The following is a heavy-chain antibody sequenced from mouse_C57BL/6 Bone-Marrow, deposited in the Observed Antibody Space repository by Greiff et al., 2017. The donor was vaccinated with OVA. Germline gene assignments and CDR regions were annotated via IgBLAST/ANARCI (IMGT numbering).Heavy chain of an antibody. D-gene: IGHD1-1*01. CDR1: GYTFTSYG. CDR3: ARVGYGSSYGLDYYAMDY. Sequence: VQLQQSGAELVRPGSSVKMSCKTSGYTFTSYGINWVKQRPGQGLDWIGYIYTGNGYTEYNEKFKGKATLTSDTSSSTAYMQLSSLTSEDSAICSCARVGYGSSYGLDYYAMDYWGQGTSVTVTS. J-gene: IGHJ4*01. V-gene: IGHV1-58*01. CDR2: IYTGNGYT.